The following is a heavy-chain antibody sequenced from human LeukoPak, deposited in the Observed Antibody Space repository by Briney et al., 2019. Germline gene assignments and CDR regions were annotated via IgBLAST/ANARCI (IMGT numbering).Heavy chain of an antibody. CDR2: ISSSSYI. CDR3: AKGGATPTYYFDY. CDR1: GFTFSSYS. J-gene: IGHJ4*02. Sequence: GGSLRLSCAASGFTFSSYSMNWVRQAPGKGLEWVSSISSSSYIYYADSVKGRFTISRDNAKNSLYLQMNSLRAEDTAVYYCAKGGATPTYYFDYWGQGTLVTVSS. V-gene: IGHV3-21*04. D-gene: IGHD1-26*01.